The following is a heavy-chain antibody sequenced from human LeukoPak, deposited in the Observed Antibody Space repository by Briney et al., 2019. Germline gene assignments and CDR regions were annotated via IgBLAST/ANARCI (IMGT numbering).Heavy chain of an antibody. V-gene: IGHV1-18*01. Sequence: ASVKVSCKASGYIFTNYGISWVRQAPGQGLEWMGWISAYNGHTNYAQNFQGRVTMTRDTSTSTVYMELRSLRSDNTAVYYCARDLYGGTSATFDYWGQGTLVTVSS. CDR3: ARDLYGGTSATFDY. D-gene: IGHD4-23*01. J-gene: IGHJ4*02. CDR2: ISAYNGHT. CDR1: GYIFTNYG.